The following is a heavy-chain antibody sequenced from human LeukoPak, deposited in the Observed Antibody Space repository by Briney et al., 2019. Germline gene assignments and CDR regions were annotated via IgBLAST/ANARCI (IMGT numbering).Heavy chain of an antibody. CDR2: ISAYNGNT. V-gene: IGHV1-18*01. CDR3: ARDLEVSGSSPANWFDH. CDR1: GYTFTSYG. J-gene: IGHJ5*02. Sequence: ASVKVSCKASGYTFTSYGISWVRQAPGQGLEWMGWISAYNGNTNYAQKLQGRVTMTTDTSTSTAYMELRSLRSDDTAVYYCARDLEVSGSSPANWFDHWGQGTLVTVSS. D-gene: IGHD3-10*01.